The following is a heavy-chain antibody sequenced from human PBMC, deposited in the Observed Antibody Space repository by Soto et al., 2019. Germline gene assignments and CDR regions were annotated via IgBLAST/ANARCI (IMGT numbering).Heavy chain of an antibody. CDR1: GGSISSSSYY. J-gene: IGHJ4*02. V-gene: IGHV4-39*01. D-gene: IGHD2-8*01. CDR3: ATEYCTNGVCSVYFDY. CDR2: IYYSGST. Sequence: QLQLQESGPGLVKPSETLSLTCTVSGGSISSSSYYWGWIRQPPGKGLEWIGSIYYSGSTYYNPSLKSRVTISVDTSKNQFSLKLSSVTAADTAVYHCATEYCTNGVCSVYFDYWGQGTLVTVSS.